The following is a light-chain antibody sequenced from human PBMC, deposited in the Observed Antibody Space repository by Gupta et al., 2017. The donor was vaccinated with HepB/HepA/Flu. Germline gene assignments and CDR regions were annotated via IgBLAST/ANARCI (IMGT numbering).Light chain of an antibody. CDR2: DVN. CDR3: CSYAGSYTLV. V-gene: IGLV2-11*01. CDR1: SSDVGNYNY. Sequence: QSALTQPRSVSGSPGQSVTISCTGTSSDVGNYNYVSWYHQHPDKAPKLMIYDVNKRPSGVPDRFSGSKSGNTASLTISGLQAEDEADYYCCSYAGSYTLVFGGGTKLTVL. J-gene: IGLJ2*01.